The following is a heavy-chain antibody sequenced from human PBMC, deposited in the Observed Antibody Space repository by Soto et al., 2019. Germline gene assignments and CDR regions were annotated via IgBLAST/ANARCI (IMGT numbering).Heavy chain of an antibody. Sequence: QVQLVQSGAEVKKPGSSVKVSCKASGGIFSTYAISWLRQAPGQGLEWMGGIIPIFGTPNYAQRFQGRVKITAYESTSTAYMELSRLRSEDTAVYYCARDRDDYGSGNYYNRIDFWGQGTLVTVSS. CDR2: IIPIFGTP. J-gene: IGHJ4*02. CDR1: GGIFSTYA. D-gene: IGHD3-10*01. CDR3: ARDRDDYGSGNYYNRIDF. V-gene: IGHV1-69*01.